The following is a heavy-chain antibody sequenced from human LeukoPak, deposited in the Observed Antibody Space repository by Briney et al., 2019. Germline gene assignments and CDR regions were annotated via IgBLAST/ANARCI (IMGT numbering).Heavy chain of an antibody. D-gene: IGHD6-19*01. V-gene: IGHV4-39*06. J-gene: IGHJ4*02. CDR1: GDSFTSVTDY. CDR3: AGERGEEYSSGWYKTNYFYN. Sequence: SETLSLTCTVSGDSFTSVTDYWAWIRQPPGKGLEWIASGDYSGGTYYNPSLESRVAISADMSKNQIPLKLTSVTGADTAVYYCAGERGEEYSSGWYKTNYFYNWGQGIRVTVSS. CDR2: GDYSGGT.